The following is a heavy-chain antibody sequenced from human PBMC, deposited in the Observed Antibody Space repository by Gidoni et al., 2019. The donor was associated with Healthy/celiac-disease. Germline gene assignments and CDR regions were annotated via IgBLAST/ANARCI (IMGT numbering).Heavy chain of an antibody. CDR3: ARGQSSSWYYYYGMDV. CDR2: INHSGST. Sequence: QVQLQQWGAGLLKPSETLSLTCAVYGGSFSGYYWSWIRQPPGKGLEWIGEINHSGSTNYNPSLKSRVTISVDTSKNQFSLKLSSVTAADTAVYYCARGQSSSWYYYYGMDVWGQGTTVTVSS. V-gene: IGHV4-34*01. J-gene: IGHJ6*02. CDR1: GGSFSGYY. D-gene: IGHD6-13*01.